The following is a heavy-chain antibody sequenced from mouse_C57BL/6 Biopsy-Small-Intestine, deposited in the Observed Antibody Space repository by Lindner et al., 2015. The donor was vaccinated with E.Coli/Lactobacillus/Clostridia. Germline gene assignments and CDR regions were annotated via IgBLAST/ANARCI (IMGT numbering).Heavy chain of an antibody. D-gene: IGHD2-13*01. CDR3: ARSGIYYGDSAMDY. CDR2: IYPGDGDT. V-gene: IGHV1-80*01. J-gene: IGHJ4*01. CDR1: GYAFSNFW. Sequence: VQLQESGAELVKPGASVKISCKASGYAFSNFWMNWVKQRPGKGLEWIGQIYPGDGDTNYNGKFKGKATLTADKSSRTAYMQLSSLTSEDSAVYFCARSGIYYGDSAMDYWGQGTSVTVSS.